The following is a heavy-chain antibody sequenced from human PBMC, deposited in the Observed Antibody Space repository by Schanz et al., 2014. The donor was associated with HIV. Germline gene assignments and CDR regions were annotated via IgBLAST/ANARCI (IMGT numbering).Heavy chain of an antibody. CDR3: ANEEVPNDY. CDR1: GLTFSSSI. J-gene: IGHJ4*02. V-gene: IGHV3-23*04. Sequence: VQLVESGGGVVQPGRSLRLSCAASGLTFSSSIMHWVRQTPGKGLEWVSSLRGSGDDTYYADSVKGRFTISRDNSKNTLYLQMNSLRVEDTAVYYCANEEVPNDYWGQGTLVTVSS. CDR2: LRGSGDDT.